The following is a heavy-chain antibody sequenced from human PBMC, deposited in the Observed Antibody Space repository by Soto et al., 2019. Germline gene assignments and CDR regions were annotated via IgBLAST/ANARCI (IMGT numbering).Heavy chain of an antibody. D-gene: IGHD3-3*01. Sequence: GGSLRLSCAATGFTCSSYNMNGVRQAPGKGLEWVSSISSSISYIYYADSVKGRFTISRDNAKNSLYLQMNSLRAEDMAVYYCARESYDFWSGYQYYYGMDVWGQGT. CDR3: ARESYDFWSGYQYYYGMDV. V-gene: IGHV3-21*01. J-gene: IGHJ6*02. CDR2: ISSSISYI. CDR1: GFTCSSYN.